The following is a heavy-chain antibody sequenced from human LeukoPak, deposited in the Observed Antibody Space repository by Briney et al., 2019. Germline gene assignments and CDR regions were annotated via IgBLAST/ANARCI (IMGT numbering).Heavy chain of an antibody. Sequence: LGESLKISCKGSGYSFSSYWIGWVRQMPGKGLEWMGIIYPGDSDTRYSPSFQGQVTISADKSISTAYLQWSSLKASDTAMYYCARLDYYDSSGYYRYLNYFDYWGQGALVTVSS. V-gene: IGHV5-51*01. D-gene: IGHD3-22*01. CDR2: IYPGDSDT. CDR1: GYSFSSYW. CDR3: ARLDYYDSSGYYRYLNYFDY. J-gene: IGHJ4*02.